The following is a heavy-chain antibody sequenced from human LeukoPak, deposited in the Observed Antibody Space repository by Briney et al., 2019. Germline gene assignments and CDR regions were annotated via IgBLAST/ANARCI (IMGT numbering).Heavy chain of an antibody. D-gene: IGHD1-26*01. J-gene: IGHJ4*02. Sequence: GGSLRLSCAASGFTFSSYAMSWVRQAPGKGLGWVAVIWYDGSSKYYADSVKGRFTISRDNSKNTLYLQMNRLRAEDTAVYYCARDSGASYYSNWGQGTLVTVSS. CDR2: IWYDGSSK. CDR3: ARDSGASYYSN. CDR1: GFTFSSYA. V-gene: IGHV3-33*08.